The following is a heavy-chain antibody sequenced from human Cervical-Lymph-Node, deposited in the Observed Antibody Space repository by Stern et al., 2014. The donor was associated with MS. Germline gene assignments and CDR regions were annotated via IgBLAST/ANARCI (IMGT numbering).Heavy chain of an antibody. Sequence: VQLVESGAEVKKPGASVKVSCKASGYTFTSYGISWVRQAPGQGLEWMGWISAYNGNTNYAQKLQGRVTMTTDTSTSTAYMELRSLRSDDTAVYYCARDPDHTGYSSSWYDYWGQGTLVTVSS. V-gene: IGHV1-18*01. J-gene: IGHJ4*02. CDR2: ISAYNGNT. D-gene: IGHD6-13*01. CDR3: ARDPDHTGYSSSWYDY. CDR1: GYTFTSYG.